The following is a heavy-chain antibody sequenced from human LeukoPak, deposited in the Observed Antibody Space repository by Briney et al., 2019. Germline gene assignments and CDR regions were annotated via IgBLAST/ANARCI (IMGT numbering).Heavy chain of an antibody. CDR1: GYTFTGCY. V-gene: IGHV1-2*02. CDR2: INPNSGGT. D-gene: IGHD6-13*01. J-gene: IGHJ6*02. CDR3: ASSSWYEAYYYYGMDV. Sequence: ASVKVSCKASGYTFTGCYMHWVRQAPGQGLEWMGWINPNSGGTNYAQKFQGRVTMTRDTSISTAYMELSRLRSDDTAVYYCASSSWYEAYYYYGMDVWGQGTTVTVSS.